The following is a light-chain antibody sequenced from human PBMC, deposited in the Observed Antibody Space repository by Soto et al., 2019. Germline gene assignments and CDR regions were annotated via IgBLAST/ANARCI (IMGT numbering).Light chain of an antibody. J-gene: IGLJ2*01. CDR3: GSWDSSLSAAV. CDR2: ENN. CDR1: SSNIGNSY. V-gene: IGLV1-51*02. Sequence: QSVLTQPPSVSAAPGQKVTISCSGSSSNIGNSYVSWYQQLPGTAPELLIYENNKRPSGIPDRFSGSKSGTSATLGITGLQTGDEADYYCGSWDSSLSAAVFGGGTKVTVL.